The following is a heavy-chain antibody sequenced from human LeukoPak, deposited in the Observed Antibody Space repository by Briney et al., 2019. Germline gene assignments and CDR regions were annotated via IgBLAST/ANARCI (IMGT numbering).Heavy chain of an antibody. D-gene: IGHD4-17*01. CDR3: ARVPYGGNSIDC. Sequence: GGSLRLSCAASGFTVSSNYMTWDRQAPGKGLEWVSVIYSGGSTDYADSVKGRFTIARDNSRNTVHLQMNSLRVEDTAMYYCARVPYGGNSIDCWGQGTLVTVSS. CDR1: GFTVSSNY. CDR2: IYSGGST. J-gene: IGHJ4*02. V-gene: IGHV3-66*01.